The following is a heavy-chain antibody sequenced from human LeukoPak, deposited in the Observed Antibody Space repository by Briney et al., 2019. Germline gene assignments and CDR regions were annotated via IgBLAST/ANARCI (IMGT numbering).Heavy chain of an antibody. J-gene: IGHJ4*02. V-gene: IGHV1-46*01. D-gene: IGHD3-16*01. CDR1: GYTFTSYY. Sequence: ASVKVSCKASGYTFTSYYMHWVRQAPGQGLEWMGIINPSGGSTSYAQKFQGRATMTRDTSTSTVYMELSSLRSEDTAVYYCARVGGEGYFDYWGQGTLVTVSS. CDR3: ARVGGEGYFDY. CDR2: INPSGGST.